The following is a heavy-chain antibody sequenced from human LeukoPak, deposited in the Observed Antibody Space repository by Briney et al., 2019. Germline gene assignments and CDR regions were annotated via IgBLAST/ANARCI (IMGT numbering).Heavy chain of an antibody. CDR1: GFTFSSYS. D-gene: IGHD3-22*01. CDR2: ITSSSSTI. CDR3: ARAAPYDSSGYPPSYWYFDL. V-gene: IGHV3-48*01. J-gene: IGHJ2*01. Sequence: PPGGSLRLSCAASGFTFSSYSMNWVRQAPGKGLECVSYITSSSSTIYYADSVKGRFTISRDNAKNSLYLQMNSLRVEDTAVYYCARAAPYDSSGYPPSYWYFDLWGRGTLVTVSS.